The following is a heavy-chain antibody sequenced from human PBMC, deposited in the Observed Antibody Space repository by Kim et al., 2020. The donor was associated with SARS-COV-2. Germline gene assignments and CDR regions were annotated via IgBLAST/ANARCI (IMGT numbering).Heavy chain of an antibody. CDR1: GYSISSGYY. D-gene: IGHD3-10*01. CDR2: IYHSGST. Sequence: SGTLSLTCTVSGYSISSGYYWGWIRQPPGKGLEWIGSIYHSGSTYYNPSLKSRVTISVDTSKNQFSLKLSSVTAADTAVYYCARGRGWTTYYYGSGSYPNYFDYWGQGTLVTVSS. V-gene: IGHV4-38-2*02. J-gene: IGHJ4*02. CDR3: ARGRGWTTYYYGSGSYPNYFDY.